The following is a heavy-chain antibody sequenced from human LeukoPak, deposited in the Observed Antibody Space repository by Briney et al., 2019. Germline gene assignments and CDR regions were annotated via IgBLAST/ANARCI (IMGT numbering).Heavy chain of an antibody. Sequence: GGSLRLSCAASGYTFSSYRINWVRQAPGKGLEWVSSISVRSNYIYYADSVRGRFSISRDDARDSLYLQMNSLRAEDTAVYYCVRLRRNSDTSGFYYYYDYWGQGTLVTVSS. CDR2: ISVRSNYI. CDR3: VRLRRNSDTSGFYYYYDY. J-gene: IGHJ4*02. CDR1: GYTFSSYR. D-gene: IGHD3-22*01. V-gene: IGHV3-21*01.